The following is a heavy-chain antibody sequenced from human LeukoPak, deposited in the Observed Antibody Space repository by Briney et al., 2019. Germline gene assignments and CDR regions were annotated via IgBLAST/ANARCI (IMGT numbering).Heavy chain of an antibody. CDR2: LHAAGGT. V-gene: IGHV3-53*01. CDR3: AKSAMESGYYFDY. D-gene: IGHD2-2*01. CDR1: GLTVSSNY. J-gene: IGHJ4*02. Sequence: PGGSLRLSCAASGLTVSSNYITWVRQPPGKGLEWVSVLHAAGGTYYADSVKGRFTISRDNSKNTLYLQMNSLRAEDTAVYYCAKSAMESGYYFDYWAREPWSPSPQ.